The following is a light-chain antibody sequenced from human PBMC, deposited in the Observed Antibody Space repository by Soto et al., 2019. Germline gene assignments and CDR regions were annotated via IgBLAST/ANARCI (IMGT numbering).Light chain of an antibody. CDR2: EVS. V-gene: IGLV2-14*01. CDR1: SSDVGGYNY. CDR3: SSYTTTNTYV. Sequence: QSVLTQPASVTGSPGQSITISCTGTSSDVGGYNYVSWYQQHPGKAPKPLIYEVSYRPSGVSNRFSGAKSGNTASLTISGLQAEDEADYYCSSYTTTNTYVFGTG. J-gene: IGLJ1*01.